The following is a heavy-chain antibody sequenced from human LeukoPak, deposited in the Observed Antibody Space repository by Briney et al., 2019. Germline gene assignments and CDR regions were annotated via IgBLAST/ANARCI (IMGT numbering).Heavy chain of an antibody. CDR1: GFTFSSYS. CDR2: ISSSSSYI. J-gene: IGHJ4*02. CDR3: VKDAPNGSVDF. Sequence: GGSLRLSCAASGFTFSSYSMNWVRQAPGKGLEWVSSISSSSSYIYYADSVKGRFAISRDNARNSLYLEMTSLRPEDTAVYYCVKDAPNGSVDFWGRGTLVTVSS. V-gene: IGHV3-21*04. D-gene: IGHD2-8*01.